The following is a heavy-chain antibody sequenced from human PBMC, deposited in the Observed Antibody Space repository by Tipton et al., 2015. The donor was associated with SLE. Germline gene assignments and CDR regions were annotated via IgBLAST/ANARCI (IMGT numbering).Heavy chain of an antibody. CDR1: GFTFSSYE. CDR3: ARADTAMVNWGYHFDY. CDR2: ISSSGSTI. V-gene: IGHV3-48*03. J-gene: IGHJ4*02. D-gene: IGHD5-18*01. Sequence: SLRLSCAASGFTFSSYEMNWVRQAPGKGLEWVSYISSSGSTIYYADSVKGRFTISRDNAKNSLYLQMNSLRADDTAVYYCARADTAMVNWGYHFDYWGQGTQVTVSS.